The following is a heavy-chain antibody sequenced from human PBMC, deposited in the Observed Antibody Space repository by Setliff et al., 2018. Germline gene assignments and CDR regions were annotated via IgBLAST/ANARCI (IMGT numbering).Heavy chain of an antibody. CDR1: GYTFTAYD. Sequence: ASVKVSCKASGYTFTAYDIHWMRQAPGQSLEWMGWIGPYNGNTNYAQKFQGRVTMTSDTSTTTVYMELTSLKSDDTAVYYCVRGPGPSVVVAMPFDRWGQGTQVTVSS. CDR2: IGPYNGNT. CDR3: VRGPGPSVVVAMPFDR. V-gene: IGHV1-18*01. D-gene: IGHD5-12*01. J-gene: IGHJ4*02.